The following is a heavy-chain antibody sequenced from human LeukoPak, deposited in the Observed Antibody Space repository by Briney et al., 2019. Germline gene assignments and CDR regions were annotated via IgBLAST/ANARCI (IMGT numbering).Heavy chain of an antibody. J-gene: IGHJ3*02. CDR2: ISSSVSTI. D-gene: IGHD6-13*01. CDR1: GFTFSDYY. CDR3: ARVGRAMAAAGFGAFDI. V-gene: IGHV3-11*01. Sequence: GGSLRLSCAASGFTFSDYYMTWIRQAPGKGLEWVSYISSSVSTIYYADSVKGRFTISRDNAKNSLYLQMSSLRAEDTAIYYCARVGRAMAAAGFGAFDIWGQGTMVTVSS.